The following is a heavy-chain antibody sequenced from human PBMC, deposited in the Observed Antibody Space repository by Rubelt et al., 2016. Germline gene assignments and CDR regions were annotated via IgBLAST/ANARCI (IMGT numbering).Heavy chain of an antibody. CDR3: ATFRRDGYNSQRYFEY. CDR1: GFTFNSYN. Sequence: EVQLVESGGGLVQPGGSLRLSCAASGFTFNSYNVNWLRQAPGKGLEWVSYISSSSNTIYYADSVKGRFTISRDNAKNLLYLQMNSLRAEDTAVYYCATFRRDGYNSQRYFEYWGQGTLVPVSS. CDR2: ISSSSNTI. J-gene: IGHJ4*02. D-gene: IGHD5-24*01. V-gene: IGHV3-48*01.